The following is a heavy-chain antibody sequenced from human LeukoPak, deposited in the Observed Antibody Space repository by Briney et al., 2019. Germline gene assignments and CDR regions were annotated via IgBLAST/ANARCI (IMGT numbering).Heavy chain of an antibody. CDR2: INHSGST. D-gene: IGHD6-6*01. CDR3: ATGIAARFFDY. J-gene: IGHJ4*02. Sequence: SETLSLTCAVYGGSFSGYYWSWIRQPPGKGLEWIGEINHSGSTNYNPSLKSRVTISVDTSKNQFSLKLSSVTAADTAVYYRATGIAARFFDYWGQGTLVTVSS. V-gene: IGHV4-34*01. CDR1: GGSFSGYY.